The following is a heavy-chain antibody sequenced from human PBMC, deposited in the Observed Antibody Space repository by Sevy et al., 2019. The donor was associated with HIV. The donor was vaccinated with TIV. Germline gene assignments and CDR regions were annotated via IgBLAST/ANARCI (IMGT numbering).Heavy chain of an antibody. CDR2: LKSDVYGGTV. J-gene: IGHJ4*02. Sequence: GGSLILSCTASGFTFGDYCMSWVRQAPGKGLEWVAFLKSDVYGGTVEHAASVRGRFVISRDDSKTIAYLQMNDLKTEDTGVYYCTRWKAAQSIFDYWGQGALVTVSS. CDR1: GFTFGDYC. CDR3: TRWKAAQSIFDY. D-gene: IGHD6-13*01. V-gene: IGHV3-49*04.